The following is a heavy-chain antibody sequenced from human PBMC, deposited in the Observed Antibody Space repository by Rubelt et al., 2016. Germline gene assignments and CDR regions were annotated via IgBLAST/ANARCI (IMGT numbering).Heavy chain of an antibody. J-gene: IGHJ4*02. V-gene: IGHV4-39*01. CDR3: ARGRFLEWLSFDY. CDR2: IYYSGST. Sequence: QLQLQESGPGLVKPSETLSLTCTVSGGSISSSSYYWGWIRQPPGKGLEWIGSIYYSGSTYYNPSLKSRVTISVDTSKNQFSLKLSSVTAADTAVYYCARGRFLEWLSFDYWGQGTLVTVSS. CDR1: GGSISSSSYY. D-gene: IGHD3-3*01.